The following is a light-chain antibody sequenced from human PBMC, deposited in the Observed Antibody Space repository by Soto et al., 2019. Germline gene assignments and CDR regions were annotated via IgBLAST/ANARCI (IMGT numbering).Light chain of an antibody. CDR1: QGISSY. Sequence: AIRMTQSPSSLSASTVYRFTITCLASQGISSYLAWYQQKPGKAPKLLIYAASTLQSGVPSRFSGSGSGTDFTLTISCLQSEDFATYYCQQYYSYPLTFGQGTKVDIK. CDR3: QQYYSYPLT. J-gene: IGKJ1*01. V-gene: IGKV1-8*01. CDR2: AAS.